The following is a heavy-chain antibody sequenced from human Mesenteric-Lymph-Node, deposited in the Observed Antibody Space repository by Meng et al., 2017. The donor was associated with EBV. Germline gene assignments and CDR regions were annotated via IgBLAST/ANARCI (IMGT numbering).Heavy chain of an antibody. CDR3: ARQGYCRTTTCSTWFDP. CDR2: IHHSETT. D-gene: IGHD2-2*01. J-gene: IGHJ5*02. CDR1: GGSFSGYS. Sequence: QVQLQQWGAGLLKPSETLSLTCVLYGGSFSGYSWNWIRQAPGKGLEWIGKIHHSETTDYNPSLKDRVIISADTSKNQFSLKLTSVTAADTAVYYCARQGYCRTTTCSTWFDPWGPGTLVTVS. V-gene: IGHV4-34*01.